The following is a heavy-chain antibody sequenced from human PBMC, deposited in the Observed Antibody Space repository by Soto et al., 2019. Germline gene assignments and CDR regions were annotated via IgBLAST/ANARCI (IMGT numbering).Heavy chain of an antibody. V-gene: IGHV4-34*01. CDR3: ARGGYDILTGYTDY. J-gene: IGHJ4*02. CDR2: INHSGST. D-gene: IGHD3-9*01. Sequence: SETLSLTCAVYGGSFSGYYWSWIRQPPGKGLEWIGEINHSGSTNYNPSLKSRVTISVDTSKNQFSLKLSSVTAADTAVYYCARGGYDILTGYTDYWGQGTLVTVSS. CDR1: GGSFSGYY.